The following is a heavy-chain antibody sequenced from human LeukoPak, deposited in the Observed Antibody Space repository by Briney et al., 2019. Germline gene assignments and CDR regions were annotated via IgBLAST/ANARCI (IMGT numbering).Heavy chain of an antibody. CDR3: ARGPPVSGEGYFDL. D-gene: IGHD7-27*01. CDR1: GGSISSYY. Sequence: SETLSLTCTVSGGSISSYYWSWIRQPPGKGLEWIGYIYYSGSTNYNPSLKSRVTISVDTSKNQFSLKLSSVTAADTAVYYCARGPPVSGEGYFDLWGRGTLVTVSS. CDR2: IYYSGST. J-gene: IGHJ2*01. V-gene: IGHV4-59*01.